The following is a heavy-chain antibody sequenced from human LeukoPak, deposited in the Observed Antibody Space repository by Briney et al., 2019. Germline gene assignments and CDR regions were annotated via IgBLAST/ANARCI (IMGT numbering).Heavy chain of an antibody. CDR3: ARKPYGYPFFFDH. V-gene: IGHV4-59*08. D-gene: IGHD3-16*01. Sequence: SETLSLTCTVSGGSLINYYWSWIRQPPGKGLEWIGYIYYSGTTYYNPSLRSRVTLSVDTSKNQFSLRLNSVAAADTAVYYCARKPYGYPFFFDHWGQGTLVTVSS. CDR1: GGSLINYY. CDR2: IYYSGTT. J-gene: IGHJ4*02.